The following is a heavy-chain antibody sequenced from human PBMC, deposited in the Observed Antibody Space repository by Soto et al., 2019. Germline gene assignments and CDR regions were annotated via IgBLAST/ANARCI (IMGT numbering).Heavy chain of an antibody. J-gene: IGHJ4*02. D-gene: IGHD5-12*01. V-gene: IGHV3-15*01. Sequence: PGGSLRLSCAASGFTFSNAWMNWVRQAPRKGLEWVGRIKRNIDDGTSACAEPVKDRFSISRDDSKNMLYLQMNSLKTEDTAIYYCTTWLDSGFFDSWGQGTLVTVSS. CDR2: IKRNIDDGTS. CDR3: TTWLDSGFFDS. CDR1: GFTFSNAW.